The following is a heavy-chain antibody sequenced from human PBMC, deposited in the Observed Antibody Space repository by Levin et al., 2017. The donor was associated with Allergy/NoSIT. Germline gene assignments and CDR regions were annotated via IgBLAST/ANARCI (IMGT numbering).Heavy chain of an antibody. CDR3: ARSIAARPGLDY. Sequence: TLSLTCTFSGFSLSTSGMRVNWIRQPPGKALEWLALIDWDDDKFYSTSLKTRLTISRDTSKNQVVLTMTNMDPVDTGTYYCARSIAARPGLDYWGQGTLVTVSS. J-gene: IGHJ4*02. CDR2: IDWDDDK. CDR1: GFSLSTSGMR. D-gene: IGHD6-6*01. V-gene: IGHV2-70*04.